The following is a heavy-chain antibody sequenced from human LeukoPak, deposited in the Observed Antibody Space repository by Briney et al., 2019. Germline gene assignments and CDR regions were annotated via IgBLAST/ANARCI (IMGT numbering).Heavy chain of an antibody. Sequence: GESLKISCTASGYTFGNYWIGWVRQMPGKGLEWMGIIYPGDSDTRYSPSFQGQVTISADKSISTAYLQWSSPKASDTAMYYCASSSGQQLVPADYWGQGTLVTVSS. J-gene: IGHJ4*02. V-gene: IGHV5-51*01. CDR3: ASSSGQQLVPADY. CDR2: IYPGDSDT. CDR1: GYTFGNYW. D-gene: IGHD6-13*01.